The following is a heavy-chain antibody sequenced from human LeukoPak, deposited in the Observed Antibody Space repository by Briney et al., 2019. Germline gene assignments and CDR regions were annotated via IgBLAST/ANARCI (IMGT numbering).Heavy chain of an antibody. V-gene: IGHV3-48*03. J-gene: IGHJ3*02. D-gene: IGHD4-17*01. CDR2: ISSSGSTI. CDR3: ARVEYGVYRPHAFDI. Sequence: GVSLRLSCAASGFTFSSYEMNWVRQAPGKGLEWVSYISSSGSTIYYADSVKGRFTISRDNAKNSLYLQMNSLRAEDTAVYYCARVEYGVYRPHAFDIWGQGTMVTVSS. CDR1: GFTFSSYE.